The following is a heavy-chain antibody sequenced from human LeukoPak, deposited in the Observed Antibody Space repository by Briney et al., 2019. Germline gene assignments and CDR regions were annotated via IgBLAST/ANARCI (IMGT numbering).Heavy chain of an antibody. CDR1: GFSVSGNF. CDR2: IYAGGTT. D-gene: IGHD3-22*01. CDR3: ARGRSQSNSGWYFDY. Sequence: GGSQRLSCTASGFSVSGNFMAWVRQAPGKGLEWISFIYAGGTTSYADSVKGRFTLSRNNSRNTIYLQLNSLRVEDTAVYYCARGRSQSNSGWYFDYWGQGTLVTVSS. J-gene: IGHJ4*02. V-gene: IGHV3-53*01.